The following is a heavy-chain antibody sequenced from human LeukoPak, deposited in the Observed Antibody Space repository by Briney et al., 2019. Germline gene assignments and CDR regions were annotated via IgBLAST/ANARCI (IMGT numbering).Heavy chain of an antibody. V-gene: IGHV4-4*02. J-gene: IGHJ4*02. Sequence: SETLSLTCGVSGGSITSTNWWSWVRQPPGQGLEWIGEVSLSGLTNYNPSLSSRVIMALDTSKNHLSLHLTPVTAADTAVYYCSRENGAFSPFGYWGQGYLVTVLS. CDR2: VSLSGLT. CDR3: SRENGAFSPFGY. D-gene: IGHD2-8*01. CDR1: GGSITSTNW.